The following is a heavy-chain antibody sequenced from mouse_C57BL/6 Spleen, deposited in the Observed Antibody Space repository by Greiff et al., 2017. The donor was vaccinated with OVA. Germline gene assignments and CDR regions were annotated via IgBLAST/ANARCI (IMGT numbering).Heavy chain of an antibody. D-gene: IGHD2-3*01. CDR2: INPSSGYT. V-gene: IGHV1-4*01. Sequence: QVQLQQSGAELARPGASVKMSCKASGYTFTSYTMHWVKQRPGQGLEWIGYINPSSGYTKYNQKFKDKATLTADKSSSTAYMQLSSLTSEDSAVYYCARLADGYYAMDYWGQGTSVTVSS. J-gene: IGHJ4*01. CDR3: ARLADGYYAMDY. CDR1: GYTFTSYT.